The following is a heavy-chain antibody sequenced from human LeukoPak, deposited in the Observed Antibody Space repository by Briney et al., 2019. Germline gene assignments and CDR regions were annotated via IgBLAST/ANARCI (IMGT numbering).Heavy chain of an antibody. J-gene: IGHJ4*02. Sequence: PSETLSLTCAVSGYSISSGYYWGWIRQPPGKGLEWIGSIYHSGSTYYNPSLKSRVTISVDTSKNQFSLKLSSVTAADTAVYYCARLRYDFWSGYYTYYWGQGTLVTVSS. CDR2: IYHSGST. CDR1: GYSISSGYY. V-gene: IGHV4-38-2*01. D-gene: IGHD3-3*01. CDR3: ARLRYDFWSGYYTYY.